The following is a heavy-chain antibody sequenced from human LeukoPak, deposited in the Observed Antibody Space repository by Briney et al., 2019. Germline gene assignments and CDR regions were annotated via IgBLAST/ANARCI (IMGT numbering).Heavy chain of an antibody. J-gene: IGHJ6*03. Sequence: SETLSLTCAVYGGSFSGYYWSWIRQPPGKGLEWIGEINHSGSTYYNPSLKSRVTISVDTSKNQFSLKLSSVTAADTAVYYCARHRAEKPYYMDVWGKGTTVTVSS. CDR1: GGSFSGYY. CDR3: ARHRAEKPYYMDV. V-gene: IGHV4-34*01. D-gene: IGHD5-24*01. CDR2: INHSGST.